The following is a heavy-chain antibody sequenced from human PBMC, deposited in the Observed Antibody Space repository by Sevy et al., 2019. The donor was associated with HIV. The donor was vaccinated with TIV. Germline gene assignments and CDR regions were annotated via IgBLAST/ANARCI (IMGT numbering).Heavy chain of an antibody. V-gene: IGHV3-48*01. CDR2: ISGSSDSSRTQ. CDR1: GFTFSSYS. Sequence: GGSLRLSCVASGFTFSSYSMNWVRQAPGKGLEWVSYISGSSDSSRTQYYADALKGRFSIPRDNAKNSVNLQMTSLRVEDTAVYYCARPDLSGWYFDFWGHGTLVTVSS. D-gene: IGHD6-19*01. J-gene: IGHJ4*01. CDR3: ARPDLSGWYFDF.